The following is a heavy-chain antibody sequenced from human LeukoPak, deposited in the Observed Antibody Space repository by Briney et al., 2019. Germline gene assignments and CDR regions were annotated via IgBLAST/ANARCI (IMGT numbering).Heavy chain of an antibody. CDR1: GFTFSSYW. Sequence: GGSLRLSCAASGFTFSSYWMHWVRQAPGKGLVWVSRINSDGSSTSYADPVKGRFTISRDNAKNTLYLQMNSLRAEDTAVYYCARDYDFWSGYSHDAFDIWGQGTMVTVSS. CDR2: INSDGSST. CDR3: ARDYDFWSGYSHDAFDI. V-gene: IGHV3-74*01. D-gene: IGHD3-3*01. J-gene: IGHJ3*02.